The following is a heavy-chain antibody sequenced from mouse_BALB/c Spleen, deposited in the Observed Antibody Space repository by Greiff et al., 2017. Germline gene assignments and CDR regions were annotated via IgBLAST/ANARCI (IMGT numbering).Heavy chain of an antibody. D-gene: IGHD2-14*01. V-gene: IGHV1-80*01. J-gene: IGHJ3*01. Sequence: QVQLQQSGAELVRPGSSVKISCKASGYAFSSYWMNWVKQRPGQGLEWIGQIYPGDGDTNYNGKFKGKATLTADKSSSTAYMQLSSLTSEDSAVYFCARGDYRVAWFAYWGQGSLVTVSA. CDR2: IYPGDGDT. CDR1: GYAFSSYW. CDR3: ARGDYRVAWFAY.